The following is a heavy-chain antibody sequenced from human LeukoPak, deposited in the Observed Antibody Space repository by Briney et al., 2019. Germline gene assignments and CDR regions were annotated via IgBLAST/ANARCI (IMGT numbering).Heavy chain of an antibody. Sequence: PSETLSLTCTVSGGSISSHYWNWIRQPPGKGLELIGYIYYSGSTNYNPSLKSRVTISVDTSKNQFPLKLSSVTAADTAVYYCARETTVVTPGRSDVFDIWGQGTMVTVSS. CDR2: IYYSGST. J-gene: IGHJ3*02. CDR3: ARETTVVTPGRSDVFDI. CDR1: GGSISSHY. V-gene: IGHV4-59*11. D-gene: IGHD4-23*01.